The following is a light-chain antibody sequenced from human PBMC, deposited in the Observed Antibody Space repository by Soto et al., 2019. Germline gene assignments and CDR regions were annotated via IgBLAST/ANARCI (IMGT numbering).Light chain of an antibody. V-gene: IGKV3-20*01. Sequence: DIVLTRSPGTLSLSPGERATLSCRASQSVSSSYLAWYQQKPGQAPRLLIYGASSRATGIPDRFSGSGSGTDFTLTISRLETADFAVYYCQQYNNWPPLTFGQGTRLEIK. CDR2: GAS. CDR3: QQYNNWPPLT. J-gene: IGKJ5*01. CDR1: QSVSSSY.